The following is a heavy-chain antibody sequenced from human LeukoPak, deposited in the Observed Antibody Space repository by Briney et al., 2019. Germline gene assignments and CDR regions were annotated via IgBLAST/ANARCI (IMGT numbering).Heavy chain of an antibody. CDR3: ATESCYHSDY. J-gene: IGHJ4*02. D-gene: IGHD2-2*01. CDR2: ISGSGGST. Sequence: PGGSLRLSCAASGFTFSSYGMHWVRQAPGKGLEWVSAISGSGGSTYYADSVKGRFTMSRDNAKNSLYLQMNSLRAEDTAVYYCATESCYHSDYWGQGTLVTVSS. CDR1: GFTFSSYG. V-gene: IGHV3-23*01.